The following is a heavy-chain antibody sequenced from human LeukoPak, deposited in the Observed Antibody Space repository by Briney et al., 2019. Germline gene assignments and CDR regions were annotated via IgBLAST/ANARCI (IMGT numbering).Heavy chain of an antibody. D-gene: IGHD3-22*01. V-gene: IGHV1-2*06. CDR3: ATVSYYYDSSGYYFHY. J-gene: IGHJ4*02. CDR2: INPNSGGT. CDR1: GYTFTGYY. Sequence: ASVKVSCKASGYTFTGYYMHWVRQAPGQGLEWMGRINPNSGGTNYAQKFQGRVTMTRDTSISTAYMELSRLRSEDTAVYYCATVSYYYDSSGYYFHYWGQGTLVTVSS.